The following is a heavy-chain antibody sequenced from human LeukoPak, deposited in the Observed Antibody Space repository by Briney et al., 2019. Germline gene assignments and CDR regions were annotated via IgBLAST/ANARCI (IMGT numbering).Heavy chain of an antibody. CDR3: ARGTIFGVVIDY. CDR1: SGSISSYY. CDR2: IYYSGGT. D-gene: IGHD3-3*01. J-gene: IGHJ4*02. V-gene: IGHV4-59*01. Sequence: PSETLSLTCTVSSGSISSYYWSWIRQPPGKGLEWIGYIYYSGGTNYNPSLKSRVTILVDTSKNQFSLKLNSVTAADTAVYYCARGTIFGVVIDYWGQGTLVTVPS.